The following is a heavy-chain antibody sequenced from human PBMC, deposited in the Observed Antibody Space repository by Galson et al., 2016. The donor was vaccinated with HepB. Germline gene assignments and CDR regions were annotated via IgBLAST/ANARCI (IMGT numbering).Heavy chain of an antibody. Sequence: QSGAEVKKPGESLRISCKGSGYSFSSYWITWVRQMPGKGLEWMGRIDPSDSYTNYSPSFQGHVTISADKSISTAYLQWSSLKASDTAMYYCAGTTVTDDAFEIWGQGTMVTVSS. CDR1: GYSFSSYW. CDR2: IDPSDSYT. D-gene: IGHD4-17*01. CDR3: AGTTVTDDAFEI. V-gene: IGHV5-10-1*01. J-gene: IGHJ3*02.